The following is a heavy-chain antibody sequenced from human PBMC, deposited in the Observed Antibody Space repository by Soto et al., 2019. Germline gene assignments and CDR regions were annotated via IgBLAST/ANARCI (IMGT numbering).Heavy chain of an antibody. Sequence: LSLTCTVSGGSISSYYWSWIRQPPGKGLEWIGYIYYSGSTNYNPSLKSRVTISVDTSKNQFSLKLSSVTAADTAVYYCARDGVAAAFDYWGQGTLVTVSS. CDR2: IYYSGST. D-gene: IGHD3-3*01. V-gene: IGHV4-59*01. J-gene: IGHJ4*02. CDR3: ARDGVAAAFDY. CDR1: GGSISSYY.